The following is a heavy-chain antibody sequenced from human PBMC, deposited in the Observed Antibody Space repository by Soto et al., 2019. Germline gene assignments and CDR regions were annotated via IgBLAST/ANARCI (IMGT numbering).Heavy chain of an antibody. J-gene: IGHJ4*02. CDR2: IYYSGST. Sequence: QVQLQESGPGLVKPSETLSLTCTVSGGTISSWYWSWIRQPPGKRLEWIGYIYYSGSTNCNPSLKSRVTISVDTSKNQCSLKLSSVTAADTAVYYCARRYGSAIDYWGQGTLVTVSS. D-gene: IGHD1-26*01. CDR1: GGTISSWY. V-gene: IGHV4-59*08. CDR3: ARRYGSAIDY.